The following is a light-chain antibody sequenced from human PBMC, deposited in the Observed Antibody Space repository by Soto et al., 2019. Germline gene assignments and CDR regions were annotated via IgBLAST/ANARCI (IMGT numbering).Light chain of an antibody. CDR2: DVS. Sequence: QSALTQPRSVSGSPGQSVTTSCTGTSGDVGTYNYVSWYQHHPGKAPKVIIYDVSKRPSGVPDRFSGSKSANTASLTISGLQAEDEADYYCCSYAGSYSFMFGGGTKVTVL. V-gene: IGLV2-11*01. CDR3: CSYAGSYSFM. CDR1: SGDVGTYNY. J-gene: IGLJ3*02.